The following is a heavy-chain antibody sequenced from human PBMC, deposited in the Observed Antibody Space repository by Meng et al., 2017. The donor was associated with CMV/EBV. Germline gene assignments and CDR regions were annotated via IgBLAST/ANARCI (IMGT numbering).Heavy chain of an antibody. D-gene: IGHD3-3*01. V-gene: IGHV3-21*01. Sequence: LSLTCAASGFTFSSSWMSWVRQAPGKGLEWVSSISSSSSYIYYADSVKGRFTISRDNAKNSLYLQMNSLRAEDTAVYYCARDSRDYDFWSGRRRYYYYGMDVWGQGTTVTVSS. CDR1: GFTFSSSW. CDR2: ISSSSSYI. J-gene: IGHJ6*02. CDR3: ARDSRDYDFWSGRRRYYYYGMDV.